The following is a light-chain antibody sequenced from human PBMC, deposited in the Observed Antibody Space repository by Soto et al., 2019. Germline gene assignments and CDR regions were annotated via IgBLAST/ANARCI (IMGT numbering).Light chain of an antibody. CDR2: GAS. CDR3: QHYDNWPHT. J-gene: IGKJ2*01. Sequence: EVVMTQSPATLSVSPGERATLSCRASQNLSRNLAWYQQQPGQAPRLLIYGASTRATGIPARFSGSGSGTYFTLTISSLHSDDFAVYYCQHYDNWPHTFGQGTKLEIK. CDR1: QNLSRN. V-gene: IGKV3-15*01.